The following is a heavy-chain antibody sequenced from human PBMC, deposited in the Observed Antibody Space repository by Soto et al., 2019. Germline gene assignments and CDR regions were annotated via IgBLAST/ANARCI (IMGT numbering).Heavy chain of an antibody. J-gene: IGHJ4*02. CDR1: GFTVSNNY. V-gene: IGHV3-53*01. CDR3: AAPGGGGGY. CDR2: IYSGGYT. Sequence: EVQLVESGGGLIQPGGSLRLSCADSGFTVSNNYMSWVRQAPGKGLEGVSVIYSGGYTAYGDSVKGRFTISRDNSKNTLYLQKEAWRAGGPGVFSCAAPGGGGGYWGQGTLVTVSS. D-gene: IGHD3-16*01.